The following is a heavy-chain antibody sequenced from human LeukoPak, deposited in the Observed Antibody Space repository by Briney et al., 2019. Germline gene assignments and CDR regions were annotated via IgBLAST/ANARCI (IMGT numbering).Heavy chain of an antibody. Sequence: GGSLRLSCAASGFTVSSNYMSWVRQAPGKGLEWVSVIYSGGSTYYADSVKGRFTISRDNSKNTLYLQMNSLRAEDTAVYYCASLWNYGDFDYWGQGTLVTVSS. J-gene: IGHJ4*02. D-gene: IGHD1-7*01. CDR1: GFTVSSNY. CDR2: IYSGGST. CDR3: ASLWNYGDFDY. V-gene: IGHV3-66*01.